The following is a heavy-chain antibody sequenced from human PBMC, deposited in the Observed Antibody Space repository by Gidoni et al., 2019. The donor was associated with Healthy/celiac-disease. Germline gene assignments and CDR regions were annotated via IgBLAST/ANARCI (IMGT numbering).Heavy chain of an antibody. J-gene: IGHJ4*02. CDR1: GYSFTSYW. Sequence: EVQLVQSGAEVKKPGEHLKISCKGSGYSFTSYWIGWVRQMHGKGLEWMGIIYPGDSDTRYSPSFQGKVTISADKSISTAYLQWSSLKASDTAMYYCARGMDASSYYFDYWGQGTLVTVSS. CDR2: IYPGDSDT. V-gene: IGHV5-51*03. D-gene: IGHD1-20*01. CDR3: ARGMDASSYYFDY.